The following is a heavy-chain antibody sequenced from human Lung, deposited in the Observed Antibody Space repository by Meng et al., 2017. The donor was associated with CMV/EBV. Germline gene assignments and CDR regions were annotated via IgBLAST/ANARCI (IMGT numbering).Heavy chain of an antibody. D-gene: IGHD1-1*01. V-gene: IGHV1-2*04. CDR2: INPNTGGT. Sequence: QGQLVQAGAEVKKPGASVKVSCKASGYTFTGYYIHWVRQAPGQGLEWMGWINPNTGGTKYAQKFQGWATLTRDTSISTAYMELSRLRSDDTAVYYCARGRYELIWGLFDPWGQGTLVTVSS. J-gene: IGHJ5*02. CDR3: ARGRYELIWGLFDP. CDR1: GYTFTGYY.